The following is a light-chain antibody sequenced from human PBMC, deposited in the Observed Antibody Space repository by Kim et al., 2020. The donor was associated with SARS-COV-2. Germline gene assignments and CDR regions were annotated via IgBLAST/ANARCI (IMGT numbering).Light chain of an antibody. CDR3: NSYTSSSTRV. Sequence: QSALTQPASVSGSPGQSITISCTGTSSDVGSYNYVSWYQQHPDKAPKLIIYDVTTRPSGVSNHFSGSKSGNTASLTISGLQAEDEADYYCNSYTSSSTRVFGGGTQLTVL. CDR2: DVT. J-gene: IGLJ2*01. CDR1: SSDVGSYNY. V-gene: IGLV2-14*03.